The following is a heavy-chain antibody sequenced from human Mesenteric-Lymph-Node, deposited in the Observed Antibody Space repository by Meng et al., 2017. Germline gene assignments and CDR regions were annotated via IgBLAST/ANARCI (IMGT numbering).Heavy chain of an antibody. V-gene: IGHV4-4*07. CDR2: IYLSGNT. CDR3: ASSGLIRGVIDY. D-gene: IGHD3-10*01. Sequence: SETLSLTCTVSGGSMGNFYWTWIRQPAGKGLEWIGRIYLSGNTFYSPSLESRVTMSVVKSKNLFFLRLTSVTAADTAVYFCASSGLIRGVIDYWGQGTLVTVSS. CDR1: GGSMGNFY. J-gene: IGHJ4*02.